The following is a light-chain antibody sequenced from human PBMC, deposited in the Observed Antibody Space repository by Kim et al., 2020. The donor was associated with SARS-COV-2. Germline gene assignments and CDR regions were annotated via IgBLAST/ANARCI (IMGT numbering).Light chain of an antibody. J-gene: IGLJ2*01. CDR2: DVY. V-gene: IGLV2-14*03. CDR1: GSDVGAFDY. Sequence: QSALTQPASVSGSPGQSITISCTGTGSDVGAFDYVSWYQQHPGRVPKLLIYDVYIRPSGVSNRFSGSKSGNTASLTISGLQDDDEADYHCASYTLSANVVFGGGTQLTVL. CDR3: ASYTLSANVV.